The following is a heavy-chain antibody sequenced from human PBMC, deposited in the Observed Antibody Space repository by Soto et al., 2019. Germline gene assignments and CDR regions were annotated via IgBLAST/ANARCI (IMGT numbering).Heavy chain of an antibody. CDR2: IYYSGST. CDR1: GGSFSGYY. J-gene: IGHJ4*02. Sequence: SETLSLTCAVYGGSFSGYYWSWIRQHPGKGLEWIGYIYYSGSTYYNPSLKSRVTISVDTSKNQFSLKLSSVTAADTAVYYCARDTGQGITGTTYDYWGQGTLVTVSS. V-gene: IGHV4-31*11. CDR3: ARDTGQGITGTTYDY. D-gene: IGHD1-7*01.